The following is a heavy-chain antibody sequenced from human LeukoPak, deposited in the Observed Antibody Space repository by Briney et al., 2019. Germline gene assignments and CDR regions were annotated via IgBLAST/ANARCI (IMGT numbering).Heavy chain of an antibody. CDR1: GFTVSSNY. V-gene: IGHV3-53*01. J-gene: IGHJ4*02. CDR3: ARDLGATRLDY. Sequence: GGSLRLSCAASGFTVSSNYMSWVRLAPGKGLEWVSIIYSGGSTYYADSVKGRVTISRDNSKNTLYLQMNSLRAEDTAVYYCARDLGATRLDYWGQGTLVTVSS. D-gene: IGHD1-26*01. CDR2: IYSGGST.